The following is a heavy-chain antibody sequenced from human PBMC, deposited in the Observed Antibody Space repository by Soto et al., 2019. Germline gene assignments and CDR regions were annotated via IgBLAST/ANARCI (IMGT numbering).Heavy chain of an antibody. Sequence: SETLSLTCTVSGGSISSYYWSLIRQPPGKGLERIRYIYYSGSTNYNPSLKSRVTISVDTSKNQFSLKLSSVTAADTAVYYCAREHNDDHDDFDIWGQGTMVTVSS. CDR3: AREHNDDHDDFDI. D-gene: IGHD3-3*01. CDR2: IYYSGST. CDR1: GGSISSYY. V-gene: IGHV4-59*01. J-gene: IGHJ3*02.